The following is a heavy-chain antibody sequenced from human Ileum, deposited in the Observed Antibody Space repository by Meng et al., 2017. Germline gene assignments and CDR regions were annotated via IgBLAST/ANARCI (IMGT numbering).Heavy chain of an antibody. V-gene: IGHV4-4*02. Sequence: QVQLRESSPASVKPSETLSLTCAFFGDSITNQNWWAWVLQPQGKGLEWIGEIPHRGSSAYNPSLKSRVSMSIDKSKNQFSLKLTSVTAAYTAVYHCLRGSGGAVWGQGTLVTVSS. J-gene: IGHJ1*01. CDR3: LRGSGGAV. CDR2: IPHRGSS. CDR1: GDSITNQNW. D-gene: IGHD2-21*01.